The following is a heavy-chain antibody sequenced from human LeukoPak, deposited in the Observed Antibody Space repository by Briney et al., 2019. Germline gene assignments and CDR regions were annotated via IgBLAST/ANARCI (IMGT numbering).Heavy chain of an antibody. J-gene: IGHJ4*02. CDR2: ISSSGSTI. CDR1: GFTFSSYE. V-gene: IGHV3-48*03. CDR3: ARGRRGNYFDY. Sequence: PGGSLRLSCAASGFTFSSYEMNWVRQAPGKGLEWVSYISSSGSTIYYADSVKGRFTIYRDNAKNSLYLQMNSLRAEDTAVYYCARGRRGNYFDYWGQGTLVTVSS.